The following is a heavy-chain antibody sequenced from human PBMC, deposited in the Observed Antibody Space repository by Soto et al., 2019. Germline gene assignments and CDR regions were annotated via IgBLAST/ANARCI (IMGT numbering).Heavy chain of an antibody. CDR3: AHRHRGGLDDAFDI. Sequence: QITLKESGPTLVKPTQTLTLTCTFSGFSLSTSGVGVGWIRQPPGKALEWLALIYWDDDNRYSPSLKSRLKITNDTSRNQVDITVINPDPVDTATYYCAHRHRGGLDDAFDIWGQGTRVTVSS. CDR2: IYWDDDN. CDR1: GFSLSTSGVG. J-gene: IGHJ3*02. D-gene: IGHD3-16*01. V-gene: IGHV2-5*02.